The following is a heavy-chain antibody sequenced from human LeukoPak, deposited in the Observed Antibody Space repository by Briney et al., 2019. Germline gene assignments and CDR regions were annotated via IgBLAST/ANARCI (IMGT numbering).Heavy chain of an antibody. D-gene: IGHD6-19*01. J-gene: IGHJ6*02. CDR2: IPYDGSNK. CDR1: GFTFSSYG. Sequence: PGGSLRLSCAASGFTFSSYGMHWVRQAPGKGLEWVAVIPYDGSNKYYADSVKGRFTISRDNSKNTLYLQMNSLRAEDTAVYYCAKDEAYSSGWRVYYYYGMDVWGQGTTVTVSS. V-gene: IGHV3-30*18. CDR3: AKDEAYSSGWRVYYYYGMDV.